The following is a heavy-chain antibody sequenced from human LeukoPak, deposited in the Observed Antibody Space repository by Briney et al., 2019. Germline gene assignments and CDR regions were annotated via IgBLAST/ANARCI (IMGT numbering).Heavy chain of an antibody. J-gene: IGHJ4*02. V-gene: IGHV3-74*01. D-gene: IGHD3-16*01. CDR1: GFTFSSYW. CDR2: INTDGSTT. CDR3: TRGFWGWEVDY. Sequence: GGSLRLSCAASGFTFSSYWMHWGRQAPGKGLVWVSRINTDGSTTHYADSGKGRFTISRDNAENTLYLQINSLRVEDTAVYYCTRGFWGWEVDYWGQGTLVTVSS.